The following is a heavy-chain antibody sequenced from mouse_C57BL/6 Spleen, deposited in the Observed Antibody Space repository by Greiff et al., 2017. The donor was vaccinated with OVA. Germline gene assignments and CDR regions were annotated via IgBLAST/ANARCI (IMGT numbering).Heavy chain of an antibody. CDR2: INPNNGGT. J-gene: IGHJ4*01. Sequence: EVQLQQSGPELVKPGASVKISCKASGYTFTDYNMDWVKQSHGQSLEWIGDINPNNGGTIYNQKFKGKATLTVDKSSSTAYMELRSLTSEDTAVYYCARGGDYYGSSYMDCWGQGTSVTGSS. V-gene: IGHV1-18*01. CDR1: GYTFTDYN. CDR3: ARGGDYYGSSYMDC. D-gene: IGHD1-1*01.